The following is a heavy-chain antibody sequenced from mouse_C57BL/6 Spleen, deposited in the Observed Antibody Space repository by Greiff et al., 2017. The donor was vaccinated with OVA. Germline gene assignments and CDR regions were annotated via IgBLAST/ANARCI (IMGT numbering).Heavy chain of an antibody. CDR2: INPGSGGT. CDR3: ARVCGSSCWYLDD. Sequence: QVQLQQSGAELVRPGTSVKVSCKASGYTFTNYLIEWVKQRPGQGLEWIGAINPGSGGTNYNEKFKGKATLTADKSSSTAYMQLSSLTSADSAVYFCARVCGSSCWYLDDWGKGTTVTVSS. D-gene: IGHD1-1*01. CDR1: GYTFTNYL. V-gene: IGHV1-54*01. J-gene: IGHJ1*03.